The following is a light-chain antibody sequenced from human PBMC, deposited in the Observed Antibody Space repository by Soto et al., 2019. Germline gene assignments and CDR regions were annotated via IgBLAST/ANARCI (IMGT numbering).Light chain of an antibody. V-gene: IGKV1-5*03. CDR3: QQYDSYWT. Sequence: DIQMTQSPSTLSASVGDRVTITCRASQSISSWLAWYQQKPGKAPKLLIYKASILESGVPSRFSGSGFGTEFTLTINSLQPADFATYHCQQYDSYWTFGQGTKVDIK. CDR1: QSISSW. J-gene: IGKJ1*01. CDR2: KAS.